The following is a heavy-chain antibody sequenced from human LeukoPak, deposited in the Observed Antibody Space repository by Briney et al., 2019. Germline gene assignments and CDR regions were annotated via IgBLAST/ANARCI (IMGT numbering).Heavy chain of an antibody. CDR1: GGSFSGYY. CDR2: INHSGST. Sequence: KTSETLSLTCAVYGGSFSGYYWSWIRQPPGKGLEWTGEINHSGSTNYNPSLKSRVTISVDTSKNQFSLKLSSVTAADTAVYYCARAVGVSYYYGSGAFYYMDVWGKGTTVTVSS. D-gene: IGHD3-10*01. V-gene: IGHV4-34*01. J-gene: IGHJ6*03. CDR3: ARAVGVSYYYGSGAFYYMDV.